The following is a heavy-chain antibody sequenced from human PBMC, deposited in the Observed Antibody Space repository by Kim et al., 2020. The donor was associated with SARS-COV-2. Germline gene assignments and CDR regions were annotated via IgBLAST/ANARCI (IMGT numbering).Heavy chain of an antibody. Sequence: SVKGRFTISRDNSKNTLYLQMSSLRAEDTAVYYCVKGPLYYYDSSGYFDYWGQGTLVTVSS. V-gene: IGHV3-64D*09. J-gene: IGHJ4*02. CDR3: VKGPLYYYDSSGYFDY. D-gene: IGHD3-22*01.